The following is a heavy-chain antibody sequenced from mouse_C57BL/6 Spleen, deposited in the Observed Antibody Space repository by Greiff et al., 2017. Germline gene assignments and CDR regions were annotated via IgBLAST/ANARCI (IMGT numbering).Heavy chain of an antibody. J-gene: IGHJ2*01. CDR2: IDPSDSYT. CDR3: ARRVYGSSYYFDY. Sequence: QVQLQQPGAELVRPGTSVKLSCKASGYTFTSYWMHWVKQRPGQGLEWIGVIDPSDSYTNYNQKFKGKATLTVDTSSSTAYMQLSSLTSEDSAVYYCARRVYGSSYYFDYWGQGTTLTVSS. CDR1: GYTFTSYW. D-gene: IGHD1-1*01. V-gene: IGHV1-59*01.